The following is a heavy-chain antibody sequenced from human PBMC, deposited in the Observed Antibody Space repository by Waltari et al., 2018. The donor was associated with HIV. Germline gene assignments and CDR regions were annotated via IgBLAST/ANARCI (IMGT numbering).Heavy chain of an antibody. CDR1: GFTFRRYS. V-gene: IGHV3-21*01. J-gene: IGHJ3*02. CDR2: IISSSSYI. D-gene: IGHD3-3*01. CDR3: ARDTSFWSSPDLDAFDI. Sequence: EVQLVESGGGLVKPGGSLRLSCAASGFTFRRYSMYWVRQAPGRGLEWVSSIISSSSYIYYADSVKGRFTISRDNAKNSLYLQMNSLRAEDTAVYYCARDTSFWSSPDLDAFDIWGQGTMVTVSS.